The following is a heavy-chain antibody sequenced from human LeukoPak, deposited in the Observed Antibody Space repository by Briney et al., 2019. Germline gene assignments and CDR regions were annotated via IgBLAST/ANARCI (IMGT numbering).Heavy chain of an antibody. CDR3: GKVIHESGSYFHRPSFDF. CDR2: ISYDGSNK. J-gene: IGHJ4*02. D-gene: IGHD3-10*01. V-gene: IGHV3-30-3*01. CDR1: GFTFSSYA. Sequence: GGSLRLSCAASGFTFSSYAMHWVRQAPGKGLEWVAVISYDGSNKYYADSVKGRFTVSRDNSENTLYLQMNSLRAEDTAVYYCGKVIHESGSYFHRPSFDFWGQGTLVTVSS.